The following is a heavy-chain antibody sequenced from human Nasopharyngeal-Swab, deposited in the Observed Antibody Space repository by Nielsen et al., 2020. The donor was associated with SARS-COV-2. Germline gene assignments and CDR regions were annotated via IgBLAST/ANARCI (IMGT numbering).Heavy chain of an antibody. CDR3: ARDNLLWFGDSLSFYFDY. CDR2: ISSSGSTI. CDR1: GFTFSSYE. Sequence: GESLKISCAASGFTFSSYEMNWVRQAPGKGLEWVSYISSSGSTIYYADSVKGRFTISRDNAKNSLYLQMNSLRAEDTAVYYCARDNLLWFGDSLSFYFDYWGQGTLVTVSS. J-gene: IGHJ4*02. V-gene: IGHV3-48*03. D-gene: IGHD3-10*01.